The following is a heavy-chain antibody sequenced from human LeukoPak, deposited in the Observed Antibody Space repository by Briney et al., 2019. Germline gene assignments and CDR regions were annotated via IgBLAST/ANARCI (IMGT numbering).Heavy chain of an antibody. CDR3: ARRRDFRPHRNRFDP. V-gene: IGHV4-61*02. J-gene: IGHJ5*02. CDR1: GGSISSGSYY. Sequence: SETLSLTCTVSGGSISSGSYYWSWIRQPAGKGLEWIGRIYTSGSTNYNPSLKSRVTISIDTSKNQFSLKLSSVTAADTAVYYCARRRDFRPHRNRFDPWGQGTLVTVSS. D-gene: IGHD5-24*01. CDR2: IYTSGST.